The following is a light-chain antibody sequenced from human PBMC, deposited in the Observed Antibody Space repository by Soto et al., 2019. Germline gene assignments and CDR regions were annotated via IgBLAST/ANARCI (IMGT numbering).Light chain of an antibody. Sequence: QSVLTQPPSVSGAPGQRVTISCTGSSSNIGAGYVHWYQQLPGTAPKLLIYGNSNRPSGVPDRFSGSKSGTSASLAITGLQAEDEADYHCQSYDSSLSGSVFGGGTKLNVL. V-gene: IGLV1-40*01. CDR1: SSNIGAGYV. CDR2: GNS. J-gene: IGLJ3*02. CDR3: QSYDSSLSGSV.